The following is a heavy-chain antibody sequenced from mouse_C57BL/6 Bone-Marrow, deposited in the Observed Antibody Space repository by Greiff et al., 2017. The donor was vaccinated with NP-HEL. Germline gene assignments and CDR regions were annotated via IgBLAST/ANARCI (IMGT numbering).Heavy chain of an antibody. J-gene: IGHJ2*01. V-gene: IGHV1-69*01. D-gene: IGHD1-1*01. CDR3: ARFYGSSYFDY. Sequence: QVQLQQPGAELVMPGASVKLSCKASGYTFTSYWMPWVKQRPGQGLEWIGEIDPSDSYTNYNQKFKGKSTLTVDKSSSTAYMQLSSLTSEDSAVFYCARFYGSSYFDYWGQGTTLTVSS. CDR1: GYTFTSYW. CDR2: IDPSDSYT.